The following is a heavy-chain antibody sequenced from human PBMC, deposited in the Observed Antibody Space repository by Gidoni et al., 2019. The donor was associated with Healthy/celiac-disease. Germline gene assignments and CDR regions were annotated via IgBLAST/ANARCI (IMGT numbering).Heavy chain of an antibody. Sequence: EVQLVESGGGLIQPGGSLRLSCAASGFTVSSNYMSWVRQAPGKGLEWVSVIYSGGSTYYADSVKGRFTISRDNSKNTLYLQMNSLRAEDTAVYYCARDRVGGGNPIGYWGQGTLVTVSS. V-gene: IGHV3-53*01. CDR1: GFTVSSNY. CDR3: ARDRVGGGNPIGY. CDR2: IYSGGST. D-gene: IGHD2-15*01. J-gene: IGHJ4*02.